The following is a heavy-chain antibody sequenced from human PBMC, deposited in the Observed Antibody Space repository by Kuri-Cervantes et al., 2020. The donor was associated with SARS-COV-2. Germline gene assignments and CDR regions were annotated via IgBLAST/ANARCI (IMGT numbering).Heavy chain of an antibody. J-gene: IGHJ4*02. CDR1: GFTFSDYY. CDR2: ISSSGSTI. D-gene: IGHD6-13*01. CDR3: ARDGGSSWYSYSDS. Sequence: LSLTCAASGFTFSDYYMSWIRQAPGKGLEWVSYISSSGSTIYYADSVKGRFTISRDNAKNSLYLQMNSLRAEDTAVYYCARDGGSSWYSYSDSWGQGTLVTVSS. V-gene: IGHV3-11*04.